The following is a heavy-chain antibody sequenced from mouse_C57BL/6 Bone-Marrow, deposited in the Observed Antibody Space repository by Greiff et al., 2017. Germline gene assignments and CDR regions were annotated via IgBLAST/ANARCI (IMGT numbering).Heavy chain of an antibody. D-gene: IGHD1-1*01. J-gene: IGHJ1*03. Sequence: QVQLQQSGAELVKPGASVKMSCKASGYTFTTYPIEWMKQNHGKSLEWIGNFHPYNDDTKYNEKFKGKATLTVEKSSSTVYMQLSSLTSEDSAVYYCARSDYGSSYWYFDVWGTGTTVTVSS. CDR2: FHPYNDDT. CDR1: GYTFTTYP. CDR3: ARSDYGSSYWYFDV. V-gene: IGHV1-47*01.